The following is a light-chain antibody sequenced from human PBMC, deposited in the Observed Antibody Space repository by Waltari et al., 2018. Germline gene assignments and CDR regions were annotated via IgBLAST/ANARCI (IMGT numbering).Light chain of an antibody. Sequence: DIVMTQSPVSLPVTPGEPASISCRSSQSLLHSNGYNQLDWYMQKPGQSPQLLIFVGSTRASGVPDRFSGSGSGTSFTLTISRVEAEDVGVYYCMQTLQTPWTFGQGTKVDIK. J-gene: IGKJ1*01. CDR3: MQTLQTPWT. CDR1: QSLLHSNGYNQ. CDR2: VGS. V-gene: IGKV2-28*01.